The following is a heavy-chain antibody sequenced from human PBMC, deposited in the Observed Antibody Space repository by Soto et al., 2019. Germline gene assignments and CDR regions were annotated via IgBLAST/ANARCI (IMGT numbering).Heavy chain of an antibody. Sequence: QVQLVQSGAEVKKPGASVKVSCKASGYTFTSYYMHWVRQAPGQGLEWMGIINPSGGSTSYAQKFQGRVTMNRDTSTSTVYMELSSLRSEDTAVYYCARESAANWFDPWGQGTLVTVSS. CDR2: INPSGGST. V-gene: IGHV1-46*01. J-gene: IGHJ5*02. CDR3: ARESAANWFDP. D-gene: IGHD6-13*01. CDR1: GYTFTSYY.